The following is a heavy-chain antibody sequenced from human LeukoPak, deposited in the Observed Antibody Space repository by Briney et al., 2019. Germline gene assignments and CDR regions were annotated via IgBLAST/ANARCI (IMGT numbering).Heavy chain of an antibody. D-gene: IGHD4-17*01. CDR2: IYYSGST. CDR1: GGSISSYY. V-gene: IGHV4-59*01. J-gene: IGHJ4*02. CDR3: ARVRLDYGDYYFDY. Sequence: SETLSLTCTVSGGSISSYYWSWIRQPPGKGLEWIGYIYYSGSTNYNPSLKSRVTISADTSKNQFSLKLSSVTAADTAVYYCARVRLDYGDYYFDYWGQGTLVTVSS.